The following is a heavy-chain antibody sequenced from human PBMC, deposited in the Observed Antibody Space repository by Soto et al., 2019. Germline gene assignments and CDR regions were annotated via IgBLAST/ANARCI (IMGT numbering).Heavy chain of an antibody. J-gene: IGHJ3*02. CDR2: IYYSGST. V-gene: IGHV4-61*01. CDR3: ARDFHYYDSSGPDRDFKAGLVHDI. D-gene: IGHD3-22*01. CDR1: GGSVSSGSYY. Sequence: KSSETLSLTCTVSGGSVSSGSYYWSWIRQPPGKGLEWIGYIYYSGSTNYNPSLKSRVTISVDTSKNQFSLKLSSVTAADTAVYYCARDFHYYDSSGPDRDFKAGLVHDIWGQGTMVTVSS.